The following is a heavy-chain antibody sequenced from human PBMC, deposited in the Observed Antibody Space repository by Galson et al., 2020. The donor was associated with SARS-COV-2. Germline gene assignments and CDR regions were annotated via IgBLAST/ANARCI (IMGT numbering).Heavy chain of an antibody. CDR3: AKGLQVQVHCSTGSCRDSFDI. J-gene: IGHJ3*02. CDR1: GGSVSSGNHF. Sequence: SETLFLTCTVSGGSVSSGNHFWSWIRQPAGKGLEWMGRIYTSGDTDYNPSLKSRVTISIDTSKNQFSLNLSSVTAADTALYYCAKGLQVQVHCSTGSCRDSFDIWGQGTLVSVSS. V-gene: IGHV4-61*02. D-gene: IGHD2-15*01. CDR2: IYTSGDT.